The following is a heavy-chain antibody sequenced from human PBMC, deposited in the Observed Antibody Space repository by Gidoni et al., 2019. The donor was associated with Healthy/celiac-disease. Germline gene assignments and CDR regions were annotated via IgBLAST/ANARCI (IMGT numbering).Heavy chain of an antibody. CDR1: GFPFSSYA. CDR2: ISGSGGST. D-gene: IGHD3-9*01. Sequence: EVQLLESGGGLVQPGGSLRLSCAASGFPFSSYAMSWVRQAPGKGLEWVSAISGSGGSTYYADSVKGRFTISRDNSKNTLYLQMNSLRAEDTAVYYCAKPPTYFDWLFLYYFDYWGQGTLVTVSS. V-gene: IGHV3-23*01. CDR3: AKPPTYFDWLFLYYFDY. J-gene: IGHJ4*02.